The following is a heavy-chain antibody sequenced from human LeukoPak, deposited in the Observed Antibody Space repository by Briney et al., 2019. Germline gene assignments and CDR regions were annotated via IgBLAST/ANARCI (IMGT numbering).Heavy chain of an antibody. CDR2: IYSGGST. Sequence: QAGGSLRLSCAASGFTVSSNYMTWVRQAPGKGLEWVSVIYSGGSTYYADSVKGRFTISRDNSKNTLYLQMNSLRAEDAAVYYCASGYWEDYWGQGTLVTVSS. CDR3: ASGYWEDY. V-gene: IGHV3-53*01. D-gene: IGHD1-26*01. CDR1: GFTVSSNY. J-gene: IGHJ4*02.